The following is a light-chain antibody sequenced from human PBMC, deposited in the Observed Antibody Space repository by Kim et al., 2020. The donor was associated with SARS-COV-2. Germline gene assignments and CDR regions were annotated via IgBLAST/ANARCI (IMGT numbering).Light chain of an antibody. V-gene: IGKV1-33*01. CDR3: QQYDNLPSLT. J-gene: IGKJ4*01. CDR1: QDITNY. Sequence: SVRDRVTITCQASQDITNYLNWYQQKPGKAPKLLIYDASNLETGVPSRFSGSGSGTDFTFTISSLQPEDIATYYCQQYDNLPSLTFGGGTKVEIE. CDR2: DAS.